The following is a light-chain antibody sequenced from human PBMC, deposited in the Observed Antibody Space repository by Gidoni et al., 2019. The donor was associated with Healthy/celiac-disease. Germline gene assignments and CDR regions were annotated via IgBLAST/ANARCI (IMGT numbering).Light chain of an antibody. CDR3: QSYDSSLSGWV. CDR1: SSNIGAGYD. CDR2: GNS. J-gene: IGLJ3*02. Sequence: QSVLTQPPSVSGAPGQRVTISCTGGSSNIGAGYDVHWYQQLPGTAPKLLIYGNSKRPSGVPDRFSASKSGTSASLAITGLQAEDEADYYCQSYDSSLSGWVFGGGTKLTVL. V-gene: IGLV1-40*01.